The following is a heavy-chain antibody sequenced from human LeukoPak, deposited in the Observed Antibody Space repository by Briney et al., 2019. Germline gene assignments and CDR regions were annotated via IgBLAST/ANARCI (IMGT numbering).Heavy chain of an antibody. V-gene: IGHV3-30*02. D-gene: IGHD4/OR15-4a*01. Sequence: GGSLRLSCAASGFTFSNYGMHWVRQAPGKGLEWVAFIRYDGSNKYYVDSVKGRFTISRDNSKNTLYVQMNSLRTEDTAVYYCASWGASVGYWGQGTLVAVSS. CDR2: IRYDGSNK. CDR1: GFTFSNYG. CDR3: ASWGASVGY. J-gene: IGHJ4*02.